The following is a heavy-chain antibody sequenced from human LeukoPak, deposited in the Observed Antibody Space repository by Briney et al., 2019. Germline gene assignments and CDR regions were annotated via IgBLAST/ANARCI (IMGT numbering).Heavy chain of an antibody. V-gene: IGHV3-21*01. CDR3: ARDLAAAGTRGLDY. D-gene: IGHD6-13*01. Sequence: GGSLRLSCAASGFTFSSYSMNCVRQAPGKGLEWVSSISSSSSYIYYADSVKGRFTISRDNAKNSLYLQMNNLRAEDTAVYYCARDLAAAGTRGLDYWGQGTLVTVSS. CDR2: ISSSSSYI. J-gene: IGHJ4*02. CDR1: GFTFSSYS.